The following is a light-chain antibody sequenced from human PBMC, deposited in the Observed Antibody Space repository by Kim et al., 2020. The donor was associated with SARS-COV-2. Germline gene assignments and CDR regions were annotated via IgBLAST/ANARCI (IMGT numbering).Light chain of an antibody. CDR3: QSYDRSLSGWV. CDR1: SSNIGAGYD. CDR2: GNN. J-gene: IGLJ3*02. V-gene: IGLV1-40*01. Sequence: QSVLTQPPSVSGAPGQRVTISCTGSSSNIGAGYDVHWYQQLPGTAPKLLIYGNNNRPSGVPDRFSGSKSGTSASLAITGLQAEDEADYYCQSYDRSLSGWVFGGGTQLTVL.